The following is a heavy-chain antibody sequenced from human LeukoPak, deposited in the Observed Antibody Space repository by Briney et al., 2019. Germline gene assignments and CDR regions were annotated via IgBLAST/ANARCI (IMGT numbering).Heavy chain of an antibody. Sequence: GGSLRLSCTASGFTFSSHRMHWFRQVPGKGLVWVSRINSDGSSTGYADSVKGRFTVSRDNAKNTLYLQMTSLRVEDTAVYYCGREIFYGSGSPKIDSWGQGTLVTVSS. CDR3: GREIFYGSGSPKIDS. CDR1: GFTFSSHR. D-gene: IGHD3-10*01. V-gene: IGHV3-74*01. J-gene: IGHJ4*02. CDR2: INSDGSST.